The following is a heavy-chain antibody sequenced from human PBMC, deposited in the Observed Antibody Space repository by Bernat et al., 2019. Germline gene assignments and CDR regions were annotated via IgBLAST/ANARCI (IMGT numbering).Heavy chain of an antibody. CDR3: ASSPTVVDAKFDY. Sequence: QVQLVESGGGVVQPGRSLRLSCAASGFTFSSYAMHWVRQAPGKGLEWVAVISYDGSNKYYADSVKGRFTISRDNSKNTLYLQMNSLRAEDTAVYYCASSPTVVDAKFDYWGQGTLVTVSS. CDR1: GFTFSSYA. D-gene: IGHD4-23*01. V-gene: IGHV3-30-3*01. CDR2: ISYDGSNK. J-gene: IGHJ4*02.